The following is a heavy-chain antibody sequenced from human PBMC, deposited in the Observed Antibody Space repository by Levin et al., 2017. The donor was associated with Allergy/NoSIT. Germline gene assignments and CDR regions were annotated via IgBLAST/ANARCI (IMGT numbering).Heavy chain of an antibody. CDR2: INPNSGGT. V-gene: IGHV1-2*02. Sequence: ASVKVSCKASGYTFTDYYVHWVRQAPGQGLEWMGWINPNSGGTNYAQNFQGRVTMTRDTSITIAYMELSSLTSDDTAVYYCAGDAVYCSGVSCYSGAHYFDHWGQGTLVTISS. CDR1: GYTFTDYY. D-gene: IGHD2-15*01. CDR3: AGDAVYCSGVSCYSGAHYFDH. J-gene: IGHJ4*02.